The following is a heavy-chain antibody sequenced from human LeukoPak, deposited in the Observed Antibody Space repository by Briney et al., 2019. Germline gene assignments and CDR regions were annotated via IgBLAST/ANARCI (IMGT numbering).Heavy chain of an antibody. Sequence: GGSLSLFCAPSGFTFSSYRMNWVRHAPGKGLEWVSSISSSSSYIYYADSVKGRFTISRDNAKHSLYLQLNSQSAEDTAVYLCARCTTVTSFDYWGQGTLVTVSS. D-gene: IGHD4-17*01. CDR3: ARCTTVTSFDY. CDR2: ISSSSSYI. V-gene: IGHV3-21*01. J-gene: IGHJ4*02. CDR1: GFTFSSYR.